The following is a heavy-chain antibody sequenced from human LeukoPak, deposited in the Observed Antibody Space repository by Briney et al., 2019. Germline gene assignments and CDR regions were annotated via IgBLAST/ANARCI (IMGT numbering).Heavy chain of an antibody. J-gene: IGHJ3*02. V-gene: IGHV3-30-3*01. CDR3: ARAHLREYSYDVFDI. Sequence: TGGSLRLSCAASGFTFSSYAMHWVRQAPGKGLEWVAVISYDGSNKYYADSVKGRFTISRDNSKNTLYLQMNSLRAEDTAVYYCARAHLREYSYDVFDIWGQGTMVAVSS. D-gene: IGHD5-18*01. CDR1: GFTFSSYA. CDR2: ISYDGSNK.